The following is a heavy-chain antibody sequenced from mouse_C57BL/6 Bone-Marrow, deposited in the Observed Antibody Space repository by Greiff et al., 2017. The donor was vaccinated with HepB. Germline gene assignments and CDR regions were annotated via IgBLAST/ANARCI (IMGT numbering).Heavy chain of an antibody. Sequence: VKLVESGPGLVAPSQSLSITCTVSGFSLTSYAISWVRQPPGKGLEWLGVIWTGGGTNYNSALKSRLSISKDNSKSQVFLKMNSLQTDDTARYYCARHYYGSSPQYFDVWGTGTTVTVSS. V-gene: IGHV2-9-1*01. J-gene: IGHJ1*03. D-gene: IGHD1-1*01. CDR3: ARHYYGSSPQYFDV. CDR2: IWTGGGT. CDR1: GFSLTSYA.